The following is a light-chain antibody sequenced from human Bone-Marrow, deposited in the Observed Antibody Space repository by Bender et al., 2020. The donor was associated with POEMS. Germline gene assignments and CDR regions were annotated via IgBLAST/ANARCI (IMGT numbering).Light chain of an antibody. CDR3: CSYAGSSTLV. V-gene: IGLV2-8*01. J-gene: IGLJ2*01. CDR1: SSDVGAYNH. Sequence: QSALTQPPSASGSPGQSVTISCAGTSSDVGAYNHVSWYQQHPGKAPRLMIYEVTKRPSGVPDRFSGSKSGNTASLTVSGLQAEDEADYYCCSYAGSSTLVFGGGTKLTVL. CDR2: EVT.